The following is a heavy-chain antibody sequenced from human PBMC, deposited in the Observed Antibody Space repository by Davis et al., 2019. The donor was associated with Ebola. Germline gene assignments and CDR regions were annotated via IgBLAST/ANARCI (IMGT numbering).Heavy chain of an antibody. CDR2: VYHSGST. V-gene: IGHV4-38-2*02. CDR3: ARDREMAHKRGFDY. Sequence: MPSETLSLTCTVSGYSISSNSYWGWIRQPPGKGLEGIVSVYHSGSTYDNPSLQSRVTISVDTSKNQFSLNLRSVTATDTAVYYCARDREMAHKRGFDYWGQGTLVTVSS. J-gene: IGHJ4*02. D-gene: IGHD5-24*01. CDR1: GYSISSNSY.